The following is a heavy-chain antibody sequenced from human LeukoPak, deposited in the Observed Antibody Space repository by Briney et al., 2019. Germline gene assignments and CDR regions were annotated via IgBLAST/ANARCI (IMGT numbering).Heavy chain of an antibody. CDR3: ARDQWEPHFDY. J-gene: IGHJ4*02. CDR2: IGGYDGNA. V-gene: IGHV1-18*01. D-gene: IGHD1-26*01. Sequence: ASVKVSCKTSGYKFTSYGISWVRQAPGQGLEWMGRIGGYDGNAEYVEKFQGRVTMTTDTSTNTGYMEVRSLRSDDTAVYYCARDQWEPHFDYWGQGTLVIVSS. CDR1: GYKFTSYG.